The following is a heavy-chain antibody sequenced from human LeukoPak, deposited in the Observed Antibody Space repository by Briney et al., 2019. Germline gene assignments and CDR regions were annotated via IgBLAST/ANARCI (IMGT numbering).Heavy chain of an antibody. CDR1: GGSISSGGYY. J-gene: IGHJ5*02. V-gene: IGHV4-31*03. CDR3: ARGIVVVPAAMCNWFDP. CDR2: IYYSGST. Sequence: SETLSLTCTVSGGSISSGGYYWSWIRQHPGKGLEWIGYIYYSGSTYYNPSLKSRVTISVDTSKNQFSLKLSSVTAADTAVCYCARGIVVVPAAMCNWFDPWGQGTLVTVSS. D-gene: IGHD2-2*01.